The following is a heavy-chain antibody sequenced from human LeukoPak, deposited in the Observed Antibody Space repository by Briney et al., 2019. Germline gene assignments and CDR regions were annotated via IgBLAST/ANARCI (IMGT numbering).Heavy chain of an antibody. Sequence: SETLSLTCAVYGASFSDYYWSFIRQPPGKGLEWIGEIHHSGNTNYNPSLKSRVTISVDTSKNQFSLNLTSVTAADTAVYFCARHRAIFGVVIIPNYYFDYWGQGTLVTVSS. J-gene: IGHJ4*02. CDR2: IHHSGNT. CDR1: GASFSDYY. V-gene: IGHV4-34*01. CDR3: ARHRAIFGVVIIPNYYFDY. D-gene: IGHD3-3*01.